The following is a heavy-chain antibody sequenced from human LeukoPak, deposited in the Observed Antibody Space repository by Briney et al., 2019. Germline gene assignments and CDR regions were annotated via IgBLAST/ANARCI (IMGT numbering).Heavy chain of an antibody. D-gene: IGHD4-23*01. Sequence: TLRLSSAASGLTSCTYAMHSGRDSPGKGLERVAVIPYDGSNKYYADSVKGRFTISRENSKNRLYLQMNSLRAEDTAVYYCARAEGYGGELDSWGQGTLVTVSS. CDR3: ARAEGYGGELDS. CDR2: IPYDGSNK. J-gene: IGHJ4*02. CDR1: GLTSCTYA. V-gene: IGHV3-30*01.